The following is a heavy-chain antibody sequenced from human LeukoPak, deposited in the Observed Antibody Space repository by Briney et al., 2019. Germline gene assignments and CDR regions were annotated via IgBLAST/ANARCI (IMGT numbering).Heavy chain of an antibody. CDR1: GFTFSSHW. CDR3: ASHYSAKTFDY. D-gene: IGHD6-25*01. J-gene: IGHJ4*02. Sequence: GGSPRLSCAASGFTFSSHWMSWVRQAPGKGLEWVANIKQDGSEKYYVDSVKGRFTISRDNAKNSLYLQMNSLRAEVTAVYYCASHYSAKTFDYWGQGTLVTVSS. V-gene: IGHV3-7*01. CDR2: IKQDGSEK.